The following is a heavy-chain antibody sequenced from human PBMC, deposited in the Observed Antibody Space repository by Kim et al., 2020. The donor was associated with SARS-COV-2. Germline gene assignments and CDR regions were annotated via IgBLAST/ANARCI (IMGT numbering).Heavy chain of an antibody. Sequence: PSFQGQVTISADKSISTAYLKWSSLKASDTAMYYCARSRAAAGYYYYGMDVWGQGTTVTVSS. D-gene: IGHD6-13*01. CDR3: ARSRAAAGYYYYGMDV. V-gene: IGHV5-51*01. J-gene: IGHJ6*02.